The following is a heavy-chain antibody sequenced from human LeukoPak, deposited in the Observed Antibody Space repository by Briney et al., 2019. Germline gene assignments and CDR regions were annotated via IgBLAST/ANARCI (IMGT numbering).Heavy chain of an antibody. J-gene: IGHJ4*02. V-gene: IGHV3-30*04. CDR3: AGSWASVDTAMLRLTLGYFDY. CDR2: ISYDGSNK. D-gene: IGHD5-18*01. Sequence: GGSLRLSCAASGFTFSSYAMHWVRQAPGKGLEWVAVISYDGSNKYYADSVKGRFTISRDNSKNTLYLQMNSLRAEDTAVYYCAGSWASVDTAMLRLTLGYFDYWGQGTLVTVSS. CDR1: GFTFSSYA.